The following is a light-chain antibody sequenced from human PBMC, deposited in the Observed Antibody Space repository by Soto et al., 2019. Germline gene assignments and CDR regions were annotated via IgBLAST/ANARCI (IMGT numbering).Light chain of an antibody. CDR1: QSINIY. CDR2: VAS. V-gene: IGKV1-39*01. CDR3: QQSFSTPQT. J-gene: IGKJ4*01. Sequence: DIQMTRSRSTVSAAVGDRVTITCRASQSINIYLSWYQQKPGKAPKLLINVASTLQGGVPSRFSGSGSGTEFTLAISSLQPEDSATYYCQQSFSTPQTFGGGTKVDI.